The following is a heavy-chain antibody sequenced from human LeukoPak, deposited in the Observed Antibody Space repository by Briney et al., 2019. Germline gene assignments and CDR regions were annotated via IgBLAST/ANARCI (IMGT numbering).Heavy chain of an antibody. J-gene: IGHJ4*02. D-gene: IGHD1-1*01. Sequence: SGGSLRLSCAASGFTFSSYWMHWVRQAPGKGLVWVSRTNSDGSSTSYADSVKGRFTISRDNAKNTLYLQINSLRAEDTAVYYCAKVRTPGSSRSYFDYWGQGTLVTVSS. CDR3: AKVRTPGSSRSYFDY. CDR2: TNSDGSST. V-gene: IGHV3-74*01. CDR1: GFTFSSYW.